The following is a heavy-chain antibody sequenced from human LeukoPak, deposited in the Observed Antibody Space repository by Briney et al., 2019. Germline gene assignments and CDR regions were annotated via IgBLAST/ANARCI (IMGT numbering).Heavy chain of an antibody. J-gene: IGHJ4*02. CDR3: ANDLLPLVAAAGTALY. CDR2: ISYGESNK. Sequence: GGSLRLSCAASGFTFSSNGMHRVPQAPGKGLEGVAVISYGESNKYYADSVKGRFTISRDNYKNTLYLQMNSLRADDTAVYYCANDLLPLVAAAGTALYWGQGTLVTVSS. D-gene: IGHD6-13*01. CDR1: GFTFSSNG. V-gene: IGHV3-30*18.